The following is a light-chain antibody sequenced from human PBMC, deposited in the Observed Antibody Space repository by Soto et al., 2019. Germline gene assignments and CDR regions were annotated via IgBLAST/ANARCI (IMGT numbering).Light chain of an antibody. J-gene: IGLJ2*01. CDR3: SSYTSSITLV. V-gene: IGLV2-14*01. Sequence: QSALTQPASVSGSPGQSITISCTGTSSDVGGYNYVSWYQQHPGKAPKLMISEVSNRPSGVSYRFSGSKSGNTASLTISGLQAEDEADYYCSSYTSSITLVFGGGTKLTVL. CDR2: EVS. CDR1: SSDVGGYNY.